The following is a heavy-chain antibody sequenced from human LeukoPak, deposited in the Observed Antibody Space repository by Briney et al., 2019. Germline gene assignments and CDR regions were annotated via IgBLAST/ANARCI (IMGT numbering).Heavy chain of an antibody. J-gene: IGHJ4*02. Sequence: PRGSLRLSCAASGVTLRRYLMHWVRHALGEGLGWGSRINSIRSGTSYADCVKRRFTIFSDNAKNTPYLQRNSLRAEDTAVYYCARSEWLAPFDYWGQGTLVTVSP. V-gene: IGHV3-74*01. CDR2: INSIRSGT. CDR3: ARSEWLAPFDY. D-gene: IGHD6-19*01. CDR1: GVTLRRYL.